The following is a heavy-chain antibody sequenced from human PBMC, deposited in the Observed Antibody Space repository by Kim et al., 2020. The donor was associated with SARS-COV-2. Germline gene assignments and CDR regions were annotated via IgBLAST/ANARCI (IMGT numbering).Heavy chain of an antibody. J-gene: IGHJ6*02. CDR3: ARGLTVYAIEWGMDV. D-gene: IGHD2-8*01. V-gene: IGHV3-33*07. CDR2: IWYDGSIK. CDR1: GFNFNTYA. Sequence: GGSLRLSCAASGFNFNTYAMYWVRQAPGKGLEWVAVIWYDGSIKNYADSVKGRFTISRDNSKNTMYLQMNSLRAEDTAVYFCARGLTVYAIEWGMDVWGQGATVSVSS.